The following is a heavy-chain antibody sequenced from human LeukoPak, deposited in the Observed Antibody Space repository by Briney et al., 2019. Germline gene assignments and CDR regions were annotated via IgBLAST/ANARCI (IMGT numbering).Heavy chain of an antibody. D-gene: IGHD6-13*01. J-gene: IGHJ4*02. CDR3: ARPEDPFSSSPGGPFFDY. CDR1: GYTFTGYY. Sequence: ASVKVSCKASGYTFTGYYMHWVRQAPGQGLEWMGWINPNSGGTNYAQRFQGRVTMTRDTSISTAYMELSRLRSDDTAVYYCARPEDPFSSSPGGPFFDYWGQGTLVTVSS. V-gene: IGHV1-2*02. CDR2: INPNSGGT.